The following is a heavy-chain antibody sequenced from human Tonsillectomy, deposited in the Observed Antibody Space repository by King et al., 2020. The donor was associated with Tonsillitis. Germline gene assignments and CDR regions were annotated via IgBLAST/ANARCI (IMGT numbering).Heavy chain of an antibody. CDR2: ISFDGSNK. D-gene: IGHD4-17*01. CDR3: ARRDGALDYYFYGMDV. Sequence: VQLVESGGGLVQPGRSLRLSCAASGFTFSSYAMHWVRQAPGKGLEWVAVISFDGSNKNYADSVKGRFTISRDNSKNTLYLQMKRLRLEDTAVYFCARRDGALDYYFYGMDVWGQGTTVTVSS. J-gene: IGHJ6*02. CDR1: GFTFSSYA. V-gene: IGHV3-30*04.